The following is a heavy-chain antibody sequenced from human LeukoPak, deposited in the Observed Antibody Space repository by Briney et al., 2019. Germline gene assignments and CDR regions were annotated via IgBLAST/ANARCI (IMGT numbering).Heavy chain of an antibody. CDR1: GFTFSSYA. Sequence: PGGSLRLSCAASGFTFSSYAMHWVRQAPGKGLEWVAVISYDGSNKYYADSVKGRFTISRDNSKNTLYLQMNSLRAEDTAVYYCARTWQWGPDYWGQGTLVTVSS. J-gene: IGHJ4*02. CDR2: ISYDGSNK. V-gene: IGHV3-30-3*01. D-gene: IGHD6-19*01. CDR3: ARTWQWGPDY.